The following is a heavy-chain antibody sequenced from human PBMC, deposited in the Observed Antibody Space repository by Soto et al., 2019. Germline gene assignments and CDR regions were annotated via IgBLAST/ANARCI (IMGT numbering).Heavy chain of an antibody. V-gene: IGHV5-51*01. J-gene: IGHJ4*02. CDR2: IYPGDSDT. Sequence: GESLKISCKGSGYSFTSYWIGWVRQMPGKGLEWMGIIYPGDSDTRYSPSFQGQVTISADKSISTAYLQWSSLKASDTAMYYCARHLSSGFWGHYYFDYWGQGTLVTVSS. D-gene: IGHD6-19*01. CDR1: GYSFTSYW. CDR3: ARHLSSGFWGHYYFDY.